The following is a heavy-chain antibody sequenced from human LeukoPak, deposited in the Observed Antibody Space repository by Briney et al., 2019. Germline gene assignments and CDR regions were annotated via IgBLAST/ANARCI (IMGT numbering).Heavy chain of an antibody. D-gene: IGHD1-1*01. J-gene: IGHJ4*02. Sequence: GGSLRLSVTASGFPFIEYSMNGVRQVPGKGLEWISYIGIDSGNTKYADSVRGRFTISADKAKNSLYLQMNSLRVEGTAVYYCARDHNYAFDNWGQGTLVSVAS. V-gene: IGHV3-48*01. CDR3: ARDHNYAFDN. CDR2: IGIDSGNT. CDR1: GFPFIEYS.